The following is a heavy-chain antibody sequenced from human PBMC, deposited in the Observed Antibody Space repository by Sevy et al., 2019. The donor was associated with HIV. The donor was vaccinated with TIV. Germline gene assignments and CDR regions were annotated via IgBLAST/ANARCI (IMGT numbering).Heavy chain of an antibody. V-gene: IGHV4-28*01. CDR2: IYYSGRT. CDR1: GYSISSSNW. Sequence: SETLSLTCAVSGYSISSSNWWGWIRQPPGKGLEWIGYIYYSGRTYYNPSLKSRVTMSVDTSKNQFSLRLTSVTAVDTALYYCTKIDGWASQIGGQGTMVTVSS. J-gene: IGHJ3*02. CDR3: TKIDGWASQI. D-gene: IGHD1-26*01.